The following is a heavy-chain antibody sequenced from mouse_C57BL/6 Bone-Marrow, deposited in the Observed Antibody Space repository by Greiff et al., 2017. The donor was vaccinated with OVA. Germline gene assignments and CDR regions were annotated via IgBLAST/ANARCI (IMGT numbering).Heavy chain of an antibody. CDR1: GFSLTSFG. CDR3: AGHAYDYDGAMDY. D-gene: IGHD2-4*01. J-gene: IGHJ4*01. CDR2: IWSDGST. V-gene: IGHV2-6-1*01. Sequence: VKLVESGPGLVAPSQSLSITCTVSGFSLTSFGVHWVRQPPGKGLEWRVVIWSDGSTTYNSALNSRLSISKDNSKSQVFLKMNSLQTDDTALYYCAGHAYDYDGAMDYWGQGTSVTVSS.